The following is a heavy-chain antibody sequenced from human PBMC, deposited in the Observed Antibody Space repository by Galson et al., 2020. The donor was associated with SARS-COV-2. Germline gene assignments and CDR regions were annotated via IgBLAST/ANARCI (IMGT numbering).Heavy chain of an antibody. Sequence: GGSLRLSCAASGFTFSSYAMHWVRQAPGKGLEWVAVISYDGSNKYYADSVKGRFTISRDNSKNTLYLQMNSLRAEDTAVYYCARVHPYYYDSSGAFDIWGQGTMVTVSS. J-gene: IGHJ3*02. CDR2: ISYDGSNK. CDR3: ARVHPYYYDSSGAFDI. D-gene: IGHD3-22*01. V-gene: IGHV3-30-3*01. CDR1: GFTFSSYA.